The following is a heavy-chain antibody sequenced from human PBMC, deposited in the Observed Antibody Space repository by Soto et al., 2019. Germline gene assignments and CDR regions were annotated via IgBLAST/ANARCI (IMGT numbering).Heavy chain of an antibody. CDR1: GGPISSSSYY. Sequence: PSETLSLTCTVSGGPISSSSYYWGWIRQPPGKGLEWIGSIYYSGSTYYNPSLKSRVTISVDTSKNQFSLKLSSVTAADTAVYYCATNYDFWSGYRIDYYGMDVWGQGTTVTVSS. J-gene: IGHJ6*02. V-gene: IGHV4-39*01. CDR3: ATNYDFWSGYRIDYYGMDV. D-gene: IGHD3-3*01. CDR2: IYYSGST.